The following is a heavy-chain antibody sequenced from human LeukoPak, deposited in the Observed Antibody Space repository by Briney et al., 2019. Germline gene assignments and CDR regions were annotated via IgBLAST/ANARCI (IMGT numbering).Heavy chain of an antibody. CDR2: IYHSGST. Sequence: KASETLSLTCAVSGGSISSSNWWSWIRQPPGKGLEWIGEIYHSGSTNYNPSLKSRVTISVDKSKTQFSLKLSSVTAADTAVYYCARDRRDRGYSYVRSWRYYYYMDVWGKGTTVTVSS. CDR3: ARDRRDRGYSYVRSWRYYYYMDV. V-gene: IGHV4-4*02. D-gene: IGHD5-18*01. CDR1: GGSISSSNW. J-gene: IGHJ6*03.